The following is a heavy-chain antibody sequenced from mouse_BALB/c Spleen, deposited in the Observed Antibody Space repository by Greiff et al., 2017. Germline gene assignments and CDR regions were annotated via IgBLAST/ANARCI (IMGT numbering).Heavy chain of an antibody. CDR3: ARPKLGPIAY. CDR1: GFAFSSYD. Sequence: EVQRVESGGGLVKPGGSLKLSCAASGFAFSSYDMSWVRQTPEKRLEWVAYISSGGGSTYYPDTVKGRFTISRDNAKNTLYLQMSSLKSEDTAMYYCARPKLGPIAYWGQGTLVTVSA. CDR2: ISSGGGST. D-gene: IGHD4-1*01. J-gene: IGHJ3*01. V-gene: IGHV5-12-1*01.